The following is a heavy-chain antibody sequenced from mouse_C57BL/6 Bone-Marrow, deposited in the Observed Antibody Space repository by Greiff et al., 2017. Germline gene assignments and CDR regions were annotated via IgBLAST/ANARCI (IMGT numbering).Heavy chain of an antibody. CDR1: GYSFTDYN. CDR3: ARGDDYDYSRDY. CDR2: INPKYGTT. J-gene: IGHJ4*01. D-gene: IGHD2-4*01. Sequence: VQLQQSGPELVKPGASVKISCKASGYSFTDYNMNWVKQSKGKSLEWIGVINPKYGTTSYNKKFKGKATLTLDQSSSKAYMQINSLKSEDAAVYYCARGDDYDYSRDYWGQGTSVTVSS. V-gene: IGHV1-39*01.